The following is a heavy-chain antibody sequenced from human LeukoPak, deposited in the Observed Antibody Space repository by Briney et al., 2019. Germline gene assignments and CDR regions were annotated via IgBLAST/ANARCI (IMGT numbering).Heavy chain of an antibody. CDR3: ARAAFSFGEFDY. J-gene: IGHJ4*02. V-gene: IGHV3-23*01. D-gene: IGHD3-3*01. Sequence: GGSLRLSCAASGFTFSSYAMSWVRQAPGKGLEWVSAISGSGGSKYYADSVKGRFTISRDNSKNTLYLQMNSLRAEDTAVYYCARAAFSFGEFDYWGQGTLVTVSS. CDR1: GFTFSSYA. CDR2: ISGSGGSK.